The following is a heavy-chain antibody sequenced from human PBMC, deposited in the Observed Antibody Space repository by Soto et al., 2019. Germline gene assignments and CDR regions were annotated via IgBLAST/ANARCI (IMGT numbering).Heavy chain of an antibody. CDR2: ISYDGSNK. CDR3: AKASSSWDGYYYYGMDV. V-gene: IGHV3-30*18. D-gene: IGHD6-13*01. Sequence: PGGSLRLSCAASRFTFNSYGIHCVRQAPGKGLEWVAVISYDGSNKYYADSVKGRFTISRDNSKNTLYLQMDSLRAEDSAVYYCAKASSSWDGYYYYGMDVWGPGTTVTVSS. CDR1: RFTFNSYG. J-gene: IGHJ6*02.